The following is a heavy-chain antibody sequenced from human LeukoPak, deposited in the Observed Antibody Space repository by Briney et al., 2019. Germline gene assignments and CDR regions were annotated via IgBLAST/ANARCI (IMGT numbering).Heavy chain of an antibody. CDR3: ASFSSSWSGFDY. CDR2: ISSSSSYI. Sequence: GGSLRLSCAASGLTFSSYSLNWVRQAPGKGLEWVSSISSSSSYIYYADSVKGRFTISRDNAKNSLYLQMNSLRAEDTAVYYCASFSSSWSGFDYWGQGTLVTVSS. D-gene: IGHD6-13*01. J-gene: IGHJ4*02. V-gene: IGHV3-21*01. CDR1: GLTFSSYS.